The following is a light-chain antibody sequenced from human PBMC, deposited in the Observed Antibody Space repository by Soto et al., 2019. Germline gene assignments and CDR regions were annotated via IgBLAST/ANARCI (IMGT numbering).Light chain of an antibody. CDR2: GAS. Sequence: EIVLTQSPGTLSMSPGERATLSCRASQSVSSNYLAWYQQKRDQAPRLLIYGASSRATGIPDRFSGSGSGTDFTLTISSLEFEDFALYYCQVYGSSPLFAFGPGTEVDLK. V-gene: IGKV3-20*01. J-gene: IGKJ3*01. CDR3: QVYGSSPLFA. CDR1: QSVSSNY.